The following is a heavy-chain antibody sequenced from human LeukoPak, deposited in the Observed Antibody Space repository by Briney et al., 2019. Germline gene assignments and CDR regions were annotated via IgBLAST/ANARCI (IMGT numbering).Heavy chain of an antibody. CDR3: ARDFGSSTNNWFDP. CDR2: ISAYNGNT. Sequence: ASVKVSCKASGYTFTSYGISWVRQAPGQGLEWTGWISAYNGNTNYAQKLQGRVTMTTDTSTSTAYMELRSLRSDDTAVYYCARDFGSSTNNWFDPWGQGTLVTVSS. V-gene: IGHV1-18*01. CDR1: GYTFTSYG. J-gene: IGHJ5*02. D-gene: IGHD2-2*01.